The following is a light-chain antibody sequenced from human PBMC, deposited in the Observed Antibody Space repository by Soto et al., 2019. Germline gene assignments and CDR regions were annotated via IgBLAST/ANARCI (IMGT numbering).Light chain of an antibody. V-gene: IGKV3-15*01. J-gene: IGKJ1*01. Sequence: EIGLTQSPGILSLSAGERASLSFGASQSISSSFLAWYHQKPGQAPRLLIYGASTRATGIPARFSGSGSGTEFTLTISSLQSEDFAVYYCQQYNNWPPVTFGQGTKVDIK. CDR3: QQYNNWPPVT. CDR1: QSISSS. CDR2: GAS.